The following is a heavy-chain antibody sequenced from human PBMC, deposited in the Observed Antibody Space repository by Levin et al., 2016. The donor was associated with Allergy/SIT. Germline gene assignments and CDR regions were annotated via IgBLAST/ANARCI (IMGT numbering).Heavy chain of an antibody. J-gene: IGHJ6*02. CDR2: IIPIFGTA. CDR3: ARGVTTNYYYGMDV. Sequence: WVRQAPGQGLGWMGGIIPIFGTANYAQKFQGRVTITADESTSTAYMELSSLRSEGTAVYYCARGVTTNYYYGMDVWGQGTTVTVSS. D-gene: IGHD4-11*01. V-gene: IGHV1-69*01.